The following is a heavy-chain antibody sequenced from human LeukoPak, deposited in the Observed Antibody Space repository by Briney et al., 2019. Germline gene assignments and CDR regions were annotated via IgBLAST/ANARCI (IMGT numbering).Heavy chain of an antibody. D-gene: IGHD3-16*01. CDR2: INPSGGYA. Sequence: ASVKVSCKTSGYTFTNYYMHWVRQAPGQGIEWMGSINPSGGYAHYAQKFRDRLTMARDTSTSTVYMELSSLRSEDTAMYYCAKEVGGGERGSYYDFWGQGILVTVSS. CDR1: GYTFTNYY. V-gene: IGHV1-46*01. J-gene: IGHJ4*02. CDR3: AKEVGGGERGSYYDF.